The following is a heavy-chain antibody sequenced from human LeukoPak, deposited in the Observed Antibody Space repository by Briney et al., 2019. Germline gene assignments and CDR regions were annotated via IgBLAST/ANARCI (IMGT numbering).Heavy chain of an antibody. Sequence: ASVKVSCKASGYTFTDYYIHGVRQAPGQGLEWMGWINPNSGGTKYAQQFQGRVTMTRDTSISTPYMELSRLTSDDTAVYYCARGRGARYYDCSGQYYFDYWGQRTLVTVSS. CDR1: GYTFTDYY. D-gene: IGHD3-22*01. J-gene: IGHJ4*02. CDR2: INPNSGGT. V-gene: IGHV1-2*02. CDR3: ARGRGARYYDCSGQYYFDY.